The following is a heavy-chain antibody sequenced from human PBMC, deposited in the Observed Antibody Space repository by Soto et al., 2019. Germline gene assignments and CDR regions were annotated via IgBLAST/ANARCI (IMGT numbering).Heavy chain of an antibody. CDR3: ARDLGSPCPVTMSGGGLSV. Sequence: SETLSITCTVSGGSISSYYWSWIRQPPGKGLEWIGYIYYSGSTNYNPSLKSRVTISVDTSKNQFSLKLSSVTAADTAVYYCARDLGSPCPVTMSGGGLSVWGQGKTVIVAS. CDR2: IYYSGST. CDR1: GGSISSYY. J-gene: IGHJ6*01. V-gene: IGHV4-59*01. D-gene: IGHD3-22*01.